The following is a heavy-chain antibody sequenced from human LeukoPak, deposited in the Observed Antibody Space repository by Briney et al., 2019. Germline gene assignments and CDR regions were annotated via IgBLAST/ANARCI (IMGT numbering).Heavy chain of an antibody. CDR1: GGTFSSYA. CDR3: ARGPITAETSFDY. V-gene: IGHV1-69*04. J-gene: IGHJ4*02. Sequence: GSSVKVSCKASGGTFSSYAISWVRQAPGQGLEWMGRIIPIFGIANYAQKFQGRVTITADKSTSTAYMELSSLRSEDTAVYYCARGPITAETSFDYWGQETLVTVSS. D-gene: IGHD1-20*01. CDR2: IIPIFGIA.